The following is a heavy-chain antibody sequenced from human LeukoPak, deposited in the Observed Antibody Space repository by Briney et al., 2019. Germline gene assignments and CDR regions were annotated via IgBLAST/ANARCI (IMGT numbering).Heavy chain of an antibody. Sequence: WGSLTLSCAVSGFTFSSYAMSWVRQAPGKGLEWVSTISDSGGRITYADSVKGRCIISRDNSKNTLYLQMDSLRAEDTAVYYCAKGPQGSWNYLFDYWGQGTLVTACS. CDR1: GFTFSSYA. D-gene: IGHD1-7*01. J-gene: IGHJ4*02. CDR2: ISDSGGRI. V-gene: IGHV3-23*01. CDR3: AKGPQGSWNYLFDY.